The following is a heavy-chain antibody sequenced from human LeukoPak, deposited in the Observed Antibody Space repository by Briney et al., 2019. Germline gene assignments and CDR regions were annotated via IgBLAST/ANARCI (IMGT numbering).Heavy chain of an antibody. Sequence: SETLSLTCTVSGYSISSGYFWGWIRQPPGKGLEWIGVYHVGTTDNNPSLKSRVTISVDTSKNQMSLKLSSVTAADTAVYYCARVTGYMIEDYFDYWGQGTLVTVSS. CDR3: ARVTGYMIEDYFDY. CDR1: GYSISSGYF. D-gene: IGHD3-22*01. J-gene: IGHJ4*02. CDR2: VYHVGTT. V-gene: IGHV4-38-2*02.